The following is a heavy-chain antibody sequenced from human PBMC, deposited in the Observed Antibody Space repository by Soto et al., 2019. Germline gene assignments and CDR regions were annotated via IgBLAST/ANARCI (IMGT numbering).Heavy chain of an antibody. Sequence: QVQLVESGGGVVQPGRSLRLSCSASGFIYSSCAMHWVRQVPGKGLEWLAVVSHDGTLYPYADSVKGRFTISRDNSRKMLYLQMNSLRPDDTAVYYCVKDRSDKWSFDYWGQGTLVTVSS. V-gene: IGHV3-30*18. CDR2: VSHDGTLY. CDR1: GFIYSSCA. J-gene: IGHJ4*02. CDR3: VKDRSDKWSFDY. D-gene: IGHD2-15*01.